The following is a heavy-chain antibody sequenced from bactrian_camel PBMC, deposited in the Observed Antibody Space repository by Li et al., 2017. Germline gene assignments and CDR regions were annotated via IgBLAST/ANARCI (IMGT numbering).Heavy chain of an antibody. J-gene: IGHJ4*01. CDR1: RLTYNSRC. CDR2: IASDGST. CDR3: GPEGDYEVCF. D-gene: IGHD4*01. V-gene: IGHV3S53*01. Sequence: VQLVESGGGSVQIGGALRLSCVGVRLTYNSRCMGWFRQKEREGTENEREGVAAIASDGSTSYADSVKGRFTISQDNAKNTLYLQMNSLKPEDTAMYYCGPEGDYEVCFWDQGTQVTVS.